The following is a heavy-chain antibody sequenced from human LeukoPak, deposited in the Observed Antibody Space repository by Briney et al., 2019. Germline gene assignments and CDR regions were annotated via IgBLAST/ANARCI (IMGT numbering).Heavy chain of an antibody. CDR1: GFTFSSYA. CDR2: ISGSGGST. V-gene: IGHV3-23*01. CDR3: AKGGYCSSTSCYAIDY. J-gene: IGHJ4*02. Sequence: PGGSLRLSCAASGFTFSSYAMSWVRQAPGKGLEWVSAISGSGGSTYYADSVKGRFTISRDNSKNTLYLQMNSLRAEDTAVYYCAKGGYCSSTSCYAIDYWGQGTLVTVSS. D-gene: IGHD2-2*01.